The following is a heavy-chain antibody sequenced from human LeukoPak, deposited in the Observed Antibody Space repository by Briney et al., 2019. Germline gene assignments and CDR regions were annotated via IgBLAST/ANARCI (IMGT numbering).Heavy chain of an antibody. Sequence: GGSLRLSCVASGFTFTDYWMTWVRQAPGKGLEWVSAISGSGGSTYYADSVKGRFTISRDNSKNTLYLQMNSLRAEDTAVYYCAKDWEHYYYDSSGYYEESDYWGQGTLVTVSS. CDR3: AKDWEHYYYDSSGYYEESDY. J-gene: IGHJ4*02. D-gene: IGHD3-22*01. CDR2: ISGSGGST. V-gene: IGHV3-23*01. CDR1: GFTFTDYW.